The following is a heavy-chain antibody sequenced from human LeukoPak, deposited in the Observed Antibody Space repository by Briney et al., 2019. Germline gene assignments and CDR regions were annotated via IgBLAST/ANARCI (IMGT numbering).Heavy chain of an antibody. V-gene: IGHV3-53*01. D-gene: IGHD6-19*01. Sequence: GPLRLSCAASGFTVSSNYMSWVRQAPGKGLEWVSVIYSGGSTYYADSVKGRFTISRDNSKNTLYLQMNSLRAEDTAVYYCARDGSSGWYHNYWGQGTLVTVSS. CDR1: GFTVSSNY. CDR2: IYSGGST. J-gene: IGHJ4*02. CDR3: ARDGSSGWYHNY.